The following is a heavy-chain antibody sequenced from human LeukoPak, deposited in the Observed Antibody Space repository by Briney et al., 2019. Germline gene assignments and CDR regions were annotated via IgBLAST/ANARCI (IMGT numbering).Heavy chain of an antibody. V-gene: IGHV4-34*01. D-gene: IGHD2-21*02. CDR3: ATTGAYCGGDCRWGWFDP. Sequence: PSETLSLTCAVYGGSFSGYYWSWILQPPGKGLEWLGEINHSGSTNYNPSLKSRVTISVDTSKNQFSLKLSSVTAADTAVYYCATTGAYCGGDCRWGWFDPWGQGTLVTVSS. J-gene: IGHJ5*02. CDR1: GGSFSGYY. CDR2: INHSGST.